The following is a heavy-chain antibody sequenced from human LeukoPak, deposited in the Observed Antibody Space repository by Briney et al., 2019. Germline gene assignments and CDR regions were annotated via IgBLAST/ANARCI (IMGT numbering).Heavy chain of an antibody. CDR1: GGSISSSSYY. J-gene: IGHJ4*02. CDR2: IYYSGST. D-gene: IGHD3-22*01. CDR3: ARSLYYDSSGIAY. Sequence: SETLSLTCTVSGGSISSSSYYWGWIRQPPGKGLEWIGSIYYSGSTYYNPSLKSRVTISVDTSKNQFSLKLSSVTAADTAVYYCARSLYYDSSGIAYWGQGTLVTVSS. V-gene: IGHV4-39*07.